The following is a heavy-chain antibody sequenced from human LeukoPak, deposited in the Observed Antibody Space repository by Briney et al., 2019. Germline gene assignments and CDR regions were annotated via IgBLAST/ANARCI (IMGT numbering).Heavy chain of an antibody. CDR1: GYTFTGYY. D-gene: IGHD3-10*01. J-gene: IGHJ4*02. V-gene: IGHV1-18*04. CDR2: ISAYNGNT. Sequence: ASVKVSCKASGYTFTGYYMHWVRQAPGQGLEWMGWISAYNGNTNYAQKLQGRVTMTTDTSTSTAYMELRSLRSDDTAVYYCARDATYGPTFDYWGQGTLVTVSS. CDR3: ARDATYGPTFDY.